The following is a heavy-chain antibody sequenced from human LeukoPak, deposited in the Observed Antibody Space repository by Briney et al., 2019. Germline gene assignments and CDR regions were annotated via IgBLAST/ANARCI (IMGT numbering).Heavy chain of an antibody. CDR1: GGSISGYY. CDR2: IYYSGST. J-gene: IGHJ5*02. CDR3: ARVFGGGRGGWSDP. Sequence: SETLSLTCTVSGGSISGYYWTWIRQPPGKGLEWIGYIYYSGSTNYNPSLKSRVTISVRTSKNQFSLHLSSVTAADTAVYYCARVFGGGRGGWSDPWGQGTLVTVSS. V-gene: IGHV4-59*01. D-gene: IGHD3-16*01.